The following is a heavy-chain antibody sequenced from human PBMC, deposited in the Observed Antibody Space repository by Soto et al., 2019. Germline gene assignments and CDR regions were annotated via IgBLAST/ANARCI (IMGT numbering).Heavy chain of an antibody. V-gene: IGHV1-69*13. CDR3: ATATGYCSSTSCSDAFDI. CDR2: IIPIFGTA. D-gene: IGHD2-2*01. J-gene: IGHJ3*02. Sequence: ASVKVSCKASGGTFSSYAISWVRQAPGQGLEWMGGIIPIFGTANYAQKFQGRVTITADESTSTAYMELSSLRSEDTAVYYCATATGYCSSTSCSDAFDIWGQWTMVTVSS. CDR1: GGTFSSYA.